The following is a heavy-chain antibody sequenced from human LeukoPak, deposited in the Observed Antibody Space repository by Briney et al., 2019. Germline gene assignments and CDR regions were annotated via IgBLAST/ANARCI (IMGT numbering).Heavy chain of an antibody. J-gene: IGHJ4*02. CDR3: ARRGYSYGQGVDY. Sequence: GGSLRLSCAASGFTFSNAWMSWVRQAPGKGLEWVSSIGSSSSYIYYADSLKGRFTISRDNAKNSLYLQMNSLRAEDTAVYYCARRGYSYGQGVDYWGQGTLVTVSS. V-gene: IGHV3-21*01. CDR1: GFTFSNAW. D-gene: IGHD5-18*01. CDR2: IGSSSSYI.